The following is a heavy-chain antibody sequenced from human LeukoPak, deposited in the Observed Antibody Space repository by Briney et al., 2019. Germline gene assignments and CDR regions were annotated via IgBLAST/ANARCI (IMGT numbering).Heavy chain of an antibody. D-gene: IGHD1-26*01. J-gene: IGHJ4*02. CDR1: GDSMSSIDW. V-gene: IGHV4-4*02. CDR2: IHHTGST. CDR3: AANGYYTIEY. Sequence: SETLSLTCAVSGDSMSSIDWWSWVRQPPGKGLEWIGEIHHTGSTNYNPSLKSRVTISVDKSKNQFSLNFNSMSAADSAVYYCAANGYYTIEYWGQGTLVTVSS.